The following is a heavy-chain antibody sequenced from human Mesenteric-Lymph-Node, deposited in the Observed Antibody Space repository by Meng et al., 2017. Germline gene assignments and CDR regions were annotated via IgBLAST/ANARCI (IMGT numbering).Heavy chain of an antibody. CDR1: GYTFTSHS. J-gene: IGHJ4*02. CDR2: INTGNGNT. Sequence: QVQRVQSGAEVKKPGAAVNVSCKASGYTFTSHSMHWVRQAPGQRLEWIGWINTGNGNTKCSQKFQGRVTITRDTSASTAYMELSSLRSEDTAVYYCAREDIDFWSPIHDWGQGTLVTVSS. D-gene: IGHD3-3*01. CDR3: AREDIDFWSPIHD. V-gene: IGHV1-3*04.